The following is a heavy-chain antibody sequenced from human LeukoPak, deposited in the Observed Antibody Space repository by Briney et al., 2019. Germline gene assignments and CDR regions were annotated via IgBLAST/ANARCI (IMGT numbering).Heavy chain of an antibody. D-gene: IGHD6-19*01. CDR1: GFTFSSYA. V-gene: IGHV3-30*04. J-gene: IGHJ4*02. Sequence: QPGGSLRLSCAASGFTFSSYAMSWVRQAPGKGLEWMAVISYDGSDKYYADSVKGRFTISRDNSKNTLYLQMNSLRPEDTAVYFCARGKLMGYSSAWDETRIDYWGQGTLVTVSS. CDR2: ISYDGSDK. CDR3: ARGKLMGYSSAWDETRIDY.